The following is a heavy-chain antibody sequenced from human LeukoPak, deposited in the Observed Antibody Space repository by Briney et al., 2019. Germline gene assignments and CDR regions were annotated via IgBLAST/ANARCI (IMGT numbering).Heavy chain of an antibody. CDR1: GFTFSNYA. CDR2: ISGSGNTT. V-gene: IGHV3-23*01. J-gene: IGHJ4*02. Sequence: GGSLRLSCAASGFTFSNYAMNWIRQAPGKGLEWVSGISGSGNTTYYADSVKGRFTISRDNSNNMVYLQMNSLRHEDTALYYCASEVEALLDHWGQGTLVTVSS. CDR3: ASEVEALLDH. D-gene: IGHD2-15*01.